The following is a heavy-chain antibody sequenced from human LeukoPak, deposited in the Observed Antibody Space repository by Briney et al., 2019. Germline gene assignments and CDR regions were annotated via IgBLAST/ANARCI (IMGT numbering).Heavy chain of an antibody. CDR3: ARFEVGAHYYYYMDV. J-gene: IGHJ6*03. CDR2: ISSSGSTK. V-gene: IGHV3-48*03. D-gene: IGHD1-26*01. CDR1: GFTFSSYE. Sequence: PGGSLRLSCAASGFTFSSYEMNWVRQAPGKGLEWVSYISSSGSTKYYADSVKGRFTISRDNAKNSLYLQMNSLRAEDTAVYYCARFEVGAHYYYYMDVWGKGTTVTVSS.